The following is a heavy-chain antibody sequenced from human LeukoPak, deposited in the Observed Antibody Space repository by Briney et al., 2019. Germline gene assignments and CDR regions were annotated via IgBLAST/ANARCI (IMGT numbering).Heavy chain of an antibody. CDR3: ARQQLSQLYYFDN. D-gene: IGHD6-13*01. CDR1: GGSISSYY. J-gene: IGHJ4*02. V-gene: IGHV4-59*01. CDR2: IYYTGST. Sequence: SETLSLTCTVTGGSISSYYWSWIRQPPGKGLEWIGYIYYTGSTNYNPSLKSRVTISVDTSMNQFSLKLSSVTAADTAVYYCARQQLSQLYYFDNWGQGTLVTVSS.